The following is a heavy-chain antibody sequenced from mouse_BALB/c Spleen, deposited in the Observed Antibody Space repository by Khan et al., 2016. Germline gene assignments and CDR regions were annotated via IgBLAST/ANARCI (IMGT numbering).Heavy chain of an antibody. Sequence: EVQLQESGPELVKPGASVKMSCKASGYTFTSYVMHWVKQKPGQGLEWIGYINPYNDSTKYNEKFKGKATLTSDTSSSTAYMELSSLTSEDSAVYCGARSTVITFLDYWGHGTTLTVSS. V-gene: IGHV1S136*01. J-gene: IGHJ2*01. D-gene: IGHD2-4*01. CDR2: INPYNDST. CDR1: GYTFTSYV. CDR3: ARSTVITFLDY.